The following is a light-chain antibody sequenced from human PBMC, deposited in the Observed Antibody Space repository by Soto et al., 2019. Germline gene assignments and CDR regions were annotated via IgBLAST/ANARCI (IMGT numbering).Light chain of an antibody. CDR2: GAS. CDR3: QQYGSST. Sequence: EIVMTQSPATLSVSPGERATLSCRASQSVSSNLAWYQQKPGQAPRLLIYGASTRATGIPARFSGSGSGTEFTLTISRLEPEDLAVYYCQQYGSSTFGQGTKVDIK. J-gene: IGKJ1*01. V-gene: IGKV3-15*01. CDR1: QSVSSN.